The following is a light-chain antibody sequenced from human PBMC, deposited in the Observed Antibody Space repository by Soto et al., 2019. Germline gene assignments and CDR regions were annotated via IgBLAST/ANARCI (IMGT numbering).Light chain of an antibody. CDR1: QGISSY. CDR2: AAS. V-gene: IGKV1-9*01. J-gene: IGKJ1*01. CDR3: QQLNSYPQKWA. Sequence: DIQLTQSPSFLSASVGDRVTITCRASQGISSYLAWYQQKPGKAPKLLIYAASTLQSGVPSRFSGSGSETKFTLKISSLQPEDFATYYCQQLNSYPQKWAFGQGTKVEIK.